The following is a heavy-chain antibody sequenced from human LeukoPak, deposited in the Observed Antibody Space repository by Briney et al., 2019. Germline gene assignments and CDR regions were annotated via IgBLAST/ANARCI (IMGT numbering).Heavy chain of an antibody. D-gene: IGHD5-18*01. Sequence: GGSLRLSCAASGFTFSSYSMNCVRQAPGKGLEWVSSISISSYIYYADSVKGRFTISRDNAKNSLYLQMNSLRAEDTAVYYCARPDTAMVRGYYFDYWGQGTLVTVSS. CDR2: ISISSYI. CDR3: ARPDTAMVRGYYFDY. J-gene: IGHJ4*02. CDR1: GFTFSSYS. V-gene: IGHV3-21*01.